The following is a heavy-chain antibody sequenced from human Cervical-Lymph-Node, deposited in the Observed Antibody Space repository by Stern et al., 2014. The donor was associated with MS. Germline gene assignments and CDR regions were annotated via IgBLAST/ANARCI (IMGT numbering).Heavy chain of an antibody. Sequence: EVQLVQSGAEVKKPGESLRISCKGSGYSFTNYWIGWVRQMPGKGLEWMGIIYPADSDTRYTPSFKGQFAISADKSISTASLQWSSLKASDTAMYYCARRFPYDSGPRDRYDSWGQGTLVTVPS. V-gene: IGHV5-51*03. D-gene: IGHD3-10*01. CDR3: ARRFPYDSGPRDRYDS. CDR2: IYPADSDT. CDR1: GYSFTNYW. J-gene: IGHJ4*02.